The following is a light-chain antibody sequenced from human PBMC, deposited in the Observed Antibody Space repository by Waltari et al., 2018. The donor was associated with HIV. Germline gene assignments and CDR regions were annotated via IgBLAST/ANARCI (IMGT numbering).Light chain of an antibody. Sequence: DIQLTQSPSFMSASVGDRVTITCRASQAISSNLAWYQQKPGQAPTLLIYAASSLPSGVPSRLSGSGSGTEFTLTIRSLQPEDFATYYCQHLNSYPPFTFSPATTVD. V-gene: IGKV1-9*01. CDR2: AAS. J-gene: IGKJ3*01. CDR3: QHLNSYPPFT. CDR1: QAISSN.